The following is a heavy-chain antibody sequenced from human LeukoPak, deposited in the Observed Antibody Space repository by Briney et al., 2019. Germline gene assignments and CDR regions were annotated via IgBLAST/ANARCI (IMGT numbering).Heavy chain of an antibody. CDR2: ISSSSSYI. J-gene: IGHJ5*02. Sequence: GGSLRLSCAASGFTFSSNAISWVRQAPGKGLEWVSSISSSSSYIYYADSVKGRFTISRDNAKNSLYLQMNSLRAEDTAVYYCARGGMAASSTGFDPWGQGTLVTVSS. CDR3: ARGGMAASSTGFDP. CDR1: GFTFSSNA. V-gene: IGHV3-21*01. D-gene: IGHD5-24*01.